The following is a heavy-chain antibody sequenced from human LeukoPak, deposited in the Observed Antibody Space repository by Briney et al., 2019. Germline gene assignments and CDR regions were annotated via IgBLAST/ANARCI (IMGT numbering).Heavy chain of an antibody. CDR3: AKEKGFGYSPLDY. Sequence: GGSLRLSCAASGFTFSNYAMTWVRQAPGKGLEWISTISGRGDGTYYTDSVKGRFTISRDYSKNTVYLQMNNLRAEDTALYYCAKEKGFGYSPLDYWGQGTLVTVSA. CDR1: GFTFSNYA. J-gene: IGHJ4*02. CDR2: ISGRGDGT. V-gene: IGHV3-23*01. D-gene: IGHD3-22*01.